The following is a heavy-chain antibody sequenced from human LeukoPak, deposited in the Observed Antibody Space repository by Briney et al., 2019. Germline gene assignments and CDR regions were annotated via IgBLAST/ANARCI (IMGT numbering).Heavy chain of an antibody. D-gene: IGHD3-22*01. Sequence: GGSLRLSCAASGFTFGSYAMHWVRQAPGKGLEWVAVISYDGSNKYYADSVKGRFTISRDNSKNTLYLQMNSLRAEDTAVYYCARDHYGNYYDSSGYYYGVYFQHWGQGTLVTVSS. CDR1: GFTFGSYA. CDR3: ARDHYGNYYDSSGYYYGVYFQH. CDR2: ISYDGSNK. J-gene: IGHJ1*01. V-gene: IGHV3-30-3*01.